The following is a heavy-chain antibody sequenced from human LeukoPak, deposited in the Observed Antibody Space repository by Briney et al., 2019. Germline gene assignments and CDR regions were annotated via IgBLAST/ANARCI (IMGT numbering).Heavy chain of an antibody. V-gene: IGHV3-7*04. J-gene: IGHJ4*02. CDR3: ARGGGSYYNY. CDR1: GFTFSNHW. CDR2: IKQDGSEK. D-gene: IGHD1-26*01. Sequence: GGSLRLSCTASGFTFSNHWMSWVRQAPGKGLEWVANIKQDGSEKYYVDSVKGRFTISRENAKNSLYLQMNSLRAEDTAVYYCARGGGSYYNYWGQGTLVTVSS.